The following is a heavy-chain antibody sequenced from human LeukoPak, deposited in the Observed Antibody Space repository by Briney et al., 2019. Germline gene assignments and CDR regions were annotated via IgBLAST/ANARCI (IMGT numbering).Heavy chain of an antibody. J-gene: IGHJ6*03. Sequence: PSETLSLTCTVSGYSISRGYYWGWIRQPPGKGLEWIGNIYHSGSTNYSPSLKSRVTISVDTSKNQFSLKLSSVTAADTAVYYCARYVKQWLVLFSCYYYYMDVWGKGTTVTISS. CDR1: GYSISRGYY. CDR2: IYHSGST. CDR3: ARYVKQWLVLFSCYYYYMDV. V-gene: IGHV4-38-2*02. D-gene: IGHD6-19*01.